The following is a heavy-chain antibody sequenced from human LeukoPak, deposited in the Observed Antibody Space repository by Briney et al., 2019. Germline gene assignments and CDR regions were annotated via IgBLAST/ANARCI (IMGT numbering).Heavy chain of an antibody. CDR3: ARGRRWLQFLAFDI. Sequence: SETLSLTCAVYGGSFSGYYWSWIRQPPGKGLEWIGEINHSGSTNYNPSLKSRVTISVDTSKNQFSLKLSSVTAADTAVYYCARGRRWLQFLAFDIWGQGTMVTVSS. CDR2: INHSGST. CDR1: GGSFSGYY. J-gene: IGHJ3*02. D-gene: IGHD5-24*01. V-gene: IGHV4-34*01.